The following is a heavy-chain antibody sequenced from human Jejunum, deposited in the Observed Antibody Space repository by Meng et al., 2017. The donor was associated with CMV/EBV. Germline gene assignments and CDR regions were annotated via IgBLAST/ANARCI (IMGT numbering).Heavy chain of an antibody. D-gene: IGHD4-11*01. CDR3: ARVLYDYSWEMDV. V-gene: IGHV4-59*01. CDR1: GASISSYY. J-gene: IGHJ6*02. CDR2: IYYSGDT. Sequence: TVSGASISSYYWSWIRQPTGKGLEWIGYIYYSGDTNYNPSLKSRVTISVDTSKNQFSLKLSSVTAADTAVYYCARVLYDYSWEMDVWGQGTTVTVSS.